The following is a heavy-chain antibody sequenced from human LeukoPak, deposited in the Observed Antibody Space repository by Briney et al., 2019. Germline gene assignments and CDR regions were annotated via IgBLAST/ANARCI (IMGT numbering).Heavy chain of an antibody. CDR2: ISGYNGNT. CDR3: AREYCSTTRCYMADY. Sequence: ASVKVSCKASGYRFTSYGISWVRRAPGQGLEWIGWISGYNGNTNYAQKLQGRVTMTTDTSTSTAYMELRSLRSDDTAVYYCAREYCSTTRCYMADYWGQGTLVTVSS. CDR1: GYRFTSYG. J-gene: IGHJ4*02. V-gene: IGHV1-18*01. D-gene: IGHD2-2*01.